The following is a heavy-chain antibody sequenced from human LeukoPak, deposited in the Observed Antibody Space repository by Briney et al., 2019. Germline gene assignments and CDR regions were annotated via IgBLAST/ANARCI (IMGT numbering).Heavy chain of an antibody. CDR2: IYYSGRT. CDR1: GASISSGGYG. CDR3: ARDGRGSSFAYYYCYGMDV. Sequence: PSETLSLTCTVSGASISSGGYGWSWLRQHPGKGLEWIGYIYYSGRTYYNPSLKSRVTISVDTSKNQFSLKLSSVTAADAAVYYCARDGRGSSFAYYYCYGMDVWGEGTTVTVSS. J-gene: IGHJ6*04. V-gene: IGHV4-31*03. D-gene: IGHD2-15*01.